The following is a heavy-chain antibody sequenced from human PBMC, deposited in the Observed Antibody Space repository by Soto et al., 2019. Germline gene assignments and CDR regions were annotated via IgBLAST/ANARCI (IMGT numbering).Heavy chain of an antibody. V-gene: IGHV1-18*04. CDR3: ARGGYCSSTSCSYFDP. J-gene: IGHJ5*02. Sequence: QVQLVQSGVEVKKPGASVKVSCRTSGYTFTNYGIVWVRQAPGQGLEWIGWINVHNVYTNYAQKFQDRVTMTAETSTRTAYMELRSLKSEATAVYYCARGGYCSSTSCSYFDPWGQGTLVTVSS. D-gene: IGHD2-2*01. CDR1: GYTFTNYG. CDR2: INVHNVYT.